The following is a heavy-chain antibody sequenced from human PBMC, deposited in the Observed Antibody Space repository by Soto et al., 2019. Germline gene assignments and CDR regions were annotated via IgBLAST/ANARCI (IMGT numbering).Heavy chain of an antibody. J-gene: IGHJ2*01. CDR2: ISYDGGNK. CDR3: AYWFKEGEGIRDYESVSAFRLNRSSDL. D-gene: IGHD4-17*01. V-gene: IGHV3-30*04. Sequence: KGLEWVAVISYDGGNKYYADSVKGRFTISRDNSKNTLYLQMNSPRAEDTAVYYCAYWFKEGEGIRDYESVSAFRLNRSSDL.